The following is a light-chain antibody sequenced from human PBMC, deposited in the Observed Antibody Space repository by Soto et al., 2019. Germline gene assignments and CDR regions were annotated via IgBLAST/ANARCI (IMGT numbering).Light chain of an antibody. CDR1: QSVLYNSNNKNY. V-gene: IGKV4-1*01. CDR3: QHYSSIPLT. Sequence: DIVMTQSPDSLAVSLGERATINCKSSQSVLYNSNNKNYLAWYQQKPGQPPKLLIYWASTRESGVPDRFSGSGSGTDFALTITSLQAEDVAVYYCQHYSSIPLTFGGGTKVEIK. J-gene: IGKJ4*02. CDR2: WAS.